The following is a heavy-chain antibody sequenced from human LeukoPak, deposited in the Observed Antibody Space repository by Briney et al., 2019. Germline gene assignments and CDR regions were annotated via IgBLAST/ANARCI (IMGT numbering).Heavy chain of an antibody. V-gene: IGHV3-48*03. Sequence: PGGSLRLSCAASGFTFSSYEMNWVRQAPGKGLEWVSYISSSGYTIYYADSVKGRFTISRENPKNSLYLQMNSLRTEDTAVYYCARDGHDYVDYFFVYWGQGTLVTVSS. CDR3: ARDGHDYVDYFFVY. D-gene: IGHD4-17*01. J-gene: IGHJ4*02. CDR2: ISSSGYTI. CDR1: GFTFSSYE.